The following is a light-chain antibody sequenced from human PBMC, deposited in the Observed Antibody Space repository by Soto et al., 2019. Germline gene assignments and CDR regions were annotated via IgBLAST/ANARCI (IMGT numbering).Light chain of an antibody. CDR2: AAS. Sequence: EIVLTQSPGTLSLSPGERATLSCRASQSVTSNFLAWYQQKPGQAPRLLIYAASNRANGIPDRFSGSGSGTDFTLTISSLVPEDVAVYYCQQYGSSLPYTFGQGTKLEIK. J-gene: IGKJ2*01. V-gene: IGKV3-20*01. CDR3: QQYGSSLPYT. CDR1: QSVTSNF.